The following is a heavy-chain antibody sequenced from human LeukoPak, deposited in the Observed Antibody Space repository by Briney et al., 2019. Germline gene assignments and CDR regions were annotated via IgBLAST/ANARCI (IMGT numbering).Heavy chain of an antibody. CDR2: IYYSGST. D-gene: IGHD6-19*01. Sequence: SETLSLTCTVSGGSISSSSYYWGWIRQPPGKGLEWIGSIYYSGSTYYNPSLKSRVTISVDTSKNQFSLKLSSVTAADTAVYYCARVRGIAVAGTRRWFDPWGQGTLVTVSS. CDR3: ARVRGIAVAGTRRWFDP. CDR1: GGSISSSSYY. V-gene: IGHV4-39*07. J-gene: IGHJ5*02.